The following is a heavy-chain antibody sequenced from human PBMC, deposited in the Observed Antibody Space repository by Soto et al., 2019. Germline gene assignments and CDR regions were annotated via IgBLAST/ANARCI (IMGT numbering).Heavy chain of an antibody. CDR2: ISYDGSNK. D-gene: IGHD4-17*01. Sequence: QVQLVESGGGVVQPGRSLRLSCAASGFTFSSYGMHWVRQAPGKGLEWVAVISYDGSNKYYADSVKGRFTISRDNSKNTLYLQMTSLRAEDTAVYYCAKDRVEDGDYLDYWGQGTLVTVSS. V-gene: IGHV3-30*18. J-gene: IGHJ4*02. CDR3: AKDRVEDGDYLDY. CDR1: GFTFSSYG.